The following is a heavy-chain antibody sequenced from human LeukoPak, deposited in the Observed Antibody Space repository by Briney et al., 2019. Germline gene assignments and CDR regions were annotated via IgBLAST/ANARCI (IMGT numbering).Heavy chain of an antibody. CDR2: IYYSGST. CDR3: ARDVDYGYDRYYYYYMDV. Sequence: SETLSLTCTVSGGSISSYYWSWIRQPPGKGLEWIGYIYYSGSTNYNPSLKSRVTISVDTSKNQFSLKLSSVTAADTAVYYCARDVDYGYDRYYYYYMDVWGKGTTVTVSS. CDR1: GGSISSYY. D-gene: IGHD4/OR15-4a*01. V-gene: IGHV4-59*01. J-gene: IGHJ6*03.